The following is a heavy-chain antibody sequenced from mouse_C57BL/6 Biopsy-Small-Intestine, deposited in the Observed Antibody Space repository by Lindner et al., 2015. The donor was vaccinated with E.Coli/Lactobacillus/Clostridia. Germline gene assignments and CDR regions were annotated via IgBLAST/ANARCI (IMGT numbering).Heavy chain of an antibody. CDR3: ARCPLGGGDCYDGFDI. J-gene: IGHJ3*01. Sequence: SVKVSSQGSGYLFSTYSMYWLRHGPRTKGLEWMGYINAGNGNTKYSQKYQGRVTLTRDTSAKIAYMELSSLRSEDTGVYFCARCPLGGGDCYDGFDIWGQGTMVTVSS. CDR1: GYLFSTYS. D-gene: IGHD2-3*01. CDR2: INAGNGNT. V-gene: IGHV1-84*02.